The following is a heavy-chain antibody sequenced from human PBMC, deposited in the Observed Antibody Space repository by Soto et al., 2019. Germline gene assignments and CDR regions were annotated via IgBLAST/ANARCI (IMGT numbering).Heavy chain of an antibody. CDR2: IYPGDSDT. Sequence: GESLKISCKGSGYSFTSYWIGWVRQMPGKGLEWMGIIYPGDSDTRYSPSFQGQVTISADKSISTAYLQWSSLKASDTAMYYCARLGGGYCSSTSCSPQPFFYIWGSYPLDFDYWGQGILGTLSS. V-gene: IGHV5-51*01. J-gene: IGHJ4*02. CDR3: ARLGGGYCSSTSCSPQPFFYIWGSYPLDFDY. D-gene: IGHD2-2*01. CDR1: GYSFTSYW.